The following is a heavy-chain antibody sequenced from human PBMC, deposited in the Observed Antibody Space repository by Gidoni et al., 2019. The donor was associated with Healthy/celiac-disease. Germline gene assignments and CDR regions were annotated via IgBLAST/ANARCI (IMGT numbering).Heavy chain of an antibody. J-gene: IGHJ4*02. CDR3: ARGGYSYGSYFDY. Sequence: PSLKSRVTISVDTSKNQFSLKLSSVTAADTAVYYCARGGYSYGSYFDYWGQGTLVTVSS. D-gene: IGHD5-18*01. V-gene: IGHV4-34*01.